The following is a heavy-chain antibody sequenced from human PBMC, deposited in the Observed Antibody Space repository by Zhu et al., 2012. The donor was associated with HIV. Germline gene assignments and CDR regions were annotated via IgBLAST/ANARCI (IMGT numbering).Heavy chain of an antibody. D-gene: IGHD3-9*01. CDR2: VYHSGST. J-gene: IGHJ4*02. Sequence: QVQLQESGPGLVKPSDTLSLTCDVSAYSISRGYFWGWIRQSPGKGLEWIGSVYHSGSTYYNPSLKFRVTISVDTSKNQFSLKLHSVTAADTAVYYCARHGGGPSLPLFYDILTGSFDYWGQGTLVTVSS. CDR3: ARHGGGPSLPLFYDILTGSFDY. CDR1: AYSISRGYF. V-gene: IGHV4-38-2*01.